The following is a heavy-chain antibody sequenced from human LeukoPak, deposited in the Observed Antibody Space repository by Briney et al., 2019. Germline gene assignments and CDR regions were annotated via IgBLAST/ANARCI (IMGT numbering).Heavy chain of an antibody. V-gene: IGHV4-31*03. Sequence: PSETLSLTCTVSGGSISSGGYYWSWIRQHPGTGLEWIGYIYYSGSTYYNPSLKSRVTISVDTSKNQFSLKLSSATAADTAVYYCARDPMTTAVGYYYGMDVWGKGTTVTVSS. D-gene: IGHD4-17*01. CDR2: IYYSGST. CDR1: GGSISSGGYY. J-gene: IGHJ6*04. CDR3: ARDPMTTAVGYYYGMDV.